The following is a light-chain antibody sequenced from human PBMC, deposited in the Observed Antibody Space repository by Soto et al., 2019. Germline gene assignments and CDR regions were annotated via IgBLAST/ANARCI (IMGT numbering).Light chain of an antibody. CDR2: AAS. CDR1: HSINTSF. Sequence: EIVLTQSPGTLSFSPGDRATLSCRASHSINTSFLAWFQQKPGQAPRLLIYAASTRATGIPDRFSGSASEKDFTLTINRLEPEDSAVYYCQQYARAPLSLGPGTKVDIX. CDR3: QQYARAPLS. J-gene: IGKJ3*01. V-gene: IGKV3-20*01.